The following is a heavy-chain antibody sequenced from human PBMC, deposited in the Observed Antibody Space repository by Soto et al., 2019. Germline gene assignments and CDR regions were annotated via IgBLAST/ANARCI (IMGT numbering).Heavy chain of an antibody. CDR1: GFTFIAYS. CDR3: ARDPTSCSGGRCNSVGWFDP. J-gene: IGHJ5*02. CDR2: ISFDGGEK. V-gene: IGHV3-30-3*01. D-gene: IGHD2-15*01. Sequence: QVQLVESGGGVVQPGRSLRLSCAASGFTFIAYSMHWVRQAPGKGLEWLAVISFDGGEKHYADSVKGRCTISRDNSNNPLYLQMNSLRDDDTARYYCARDPTSCSGGRCNSVGWFDPWGQGTLVIVSS.